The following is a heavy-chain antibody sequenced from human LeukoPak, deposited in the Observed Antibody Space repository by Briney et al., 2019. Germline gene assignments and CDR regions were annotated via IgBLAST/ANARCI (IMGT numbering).Heavy chain of an antibody. CDR1: GFTFSSYW. CDR2: IKQDGSEK. J-gene: IGHJ4*02. D-gene: IGHD3-3*01. Sequence: GGSLRLSCAASGFTFSSYWMSWVRQAPGKGQEWVANIKQDGSEKYYVDSVKGRFTISRDNAKNSLYLQMNSLRAEDTAVYYCARWYYDFWSGYPEEFFDYWGQGTLVTVSS. CDR3: ARWYYDFWSGYPEEFFDY. V-gene: IGHV3-7*01.